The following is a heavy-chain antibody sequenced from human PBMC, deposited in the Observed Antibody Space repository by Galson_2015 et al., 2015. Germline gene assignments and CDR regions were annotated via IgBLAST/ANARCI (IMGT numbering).Heavy chain of an antibody. J-gene: IGHJ5*02. D-gene: IGHD2-15*01. Sequence: SLRLSCAAPGVTFSGFAMSWVRQAPGKGLEWVSTISGSGGSTYYADSVKGRFTISRDNSKNTLYLQMNSLSAEDTALYYCAKGCGSSCYSSVDPWGQGTLVTVSS. CDR1: GVTFSGFA. V-gene: IGHV3-23*01. CDR2: ISGSGGST. CDR3: AKGCGSSCYSSVDP.